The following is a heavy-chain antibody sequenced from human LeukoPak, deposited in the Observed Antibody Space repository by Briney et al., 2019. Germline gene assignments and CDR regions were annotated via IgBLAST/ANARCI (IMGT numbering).Heavy chain of an antibody. CDR2: IHPGDSDT. CDR1: GFRFISYW. J-gene: IGHJ6*02. V-gene: IGHV5-51*01. D-gene: IGHD2-8*01. CDR3: ARRMQDYYGMDV. Sequence: GESLKISCKGSGFRFISYWIGWVRQTPGKGLEWMGIIHPGDSDTKYSPSFQGQVTISADKSINTAYLQWSSLKASDTAIYYCARRMQDYYGMDVWGQGTTVTVSS.